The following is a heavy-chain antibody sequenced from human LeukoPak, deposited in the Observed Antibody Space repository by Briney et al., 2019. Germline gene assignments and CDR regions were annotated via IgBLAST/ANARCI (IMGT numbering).Heavy chain of an antibody. CDR3: GSIGSSWYEDY. CDR1: GFTFSSYW. V-gene: IGHV3-74*01. J-gene: IGHJ4*02. D-gene: IGHD6-13*01. Sequence: PGGSLRLSCAASGFTFSSYWMHWVRQGPGKGLVWVSRIKNDGSGTIYADFVKGRLTVSRDNAKNALYLQMNSLRAEDTAVYYCGSIGSSWYEDYCGQGTPVTVSS. CDR2: IKNDGSGT.